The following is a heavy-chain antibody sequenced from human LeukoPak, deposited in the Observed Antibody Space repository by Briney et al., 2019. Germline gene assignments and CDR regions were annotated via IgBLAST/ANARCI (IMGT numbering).Heavy chain of an antibody. CDR3: ARDPVDSIVVVPAAMSGY. CDR2: IKQDGSEK. J-gene: IGHJ4*02. D-gene: IGHD2-2*01. Sequence: PGGSLRLSCAASGFTFSSYWMSWVRQAPGKGLEWVANIKQDGSEKYYVDSVKGRFTISRDNAKNSLYLQMNSLRAEDTAVYYCARDPVDSIVVVPAAMSGYWGQGILVTVSS. V-gene: IGHV3-7*03. CDR1: GFTFSSYW.